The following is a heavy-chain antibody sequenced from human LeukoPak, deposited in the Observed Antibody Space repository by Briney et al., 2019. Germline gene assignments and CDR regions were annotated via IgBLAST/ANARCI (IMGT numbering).Heavy chain of an antibody. D-gene: IGHD3-10*01. CDR2: IYYSGST. V-gene: IGHV4-59*08. CDR3: ARQRGQLWFGELPPDFDY. Sequence: SETLSLTCTVSGGSISSYYWSWIRQPPGKGLEWIGYIYYSGSTNYNPSLKSRVTISVDTSKNQFSLKLSSVTAADTAVYYCARQRGQLWFGELPPDFDYWGQGTLVTVSS. J-gene: IGHJ4*02. CDR1: GGSISSYY.